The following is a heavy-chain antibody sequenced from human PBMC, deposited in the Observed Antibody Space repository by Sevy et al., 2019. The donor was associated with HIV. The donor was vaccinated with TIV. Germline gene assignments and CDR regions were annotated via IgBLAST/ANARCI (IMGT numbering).Heavy chain of an antibody. CDR1: GFIFDDYA. V-gene: IGHV3-9*01. Sequence: SLKISCAASGFIFDDYAMHWVRQAPGKGLEWVSGITLNSDTIGYADSVKGRFTISRDNAKNSLYLQMNSLRLEDSALYYCAKDIVVVPATSSGYFDLWGRGTLVTVSS. J-gene: IGHJ2*01. CDR2: ITLNSDTI. CDR3: AKDIVVVPATSSGYFDL. D-gene: IGHD2-2*01.